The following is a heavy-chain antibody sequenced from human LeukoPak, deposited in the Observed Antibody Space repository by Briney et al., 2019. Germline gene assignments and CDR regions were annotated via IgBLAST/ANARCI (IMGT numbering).Heavy chain of an antibody. J-gene: IGHJ4*02. Sequence: SETLSLTCTVSGGSISSYYWSWIRQPPGKGLEWIGYIYYSGSTNYNPSLKSRVTISVDTSKNQFSLKLSSVTAADTAVYYCARGRGTMVRGVRLQPPNFDYWGQGTLVTVSS. CDR2: IYYSGST. V-gene: IGHV4-59*12. CDR3: ARGRGTMVRGVRLQPPNFDY. D-gene: IGHD3-10*01. CDR1: GGSISSYY.